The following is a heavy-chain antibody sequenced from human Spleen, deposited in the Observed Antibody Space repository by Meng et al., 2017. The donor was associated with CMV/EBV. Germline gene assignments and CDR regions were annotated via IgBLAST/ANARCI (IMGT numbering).Heavy chain of an antibody. V-gene: IGHV4-59*01. Sequence: SETLSLTCTISRASISSFYWSWIRQPPGKGLQWIGYVSDSGSAKYNPSLESRGTISSDRSRNQFYLNLNSVTAADTAMYFCARGTGTTQHYFDYWGQGMLVTVSS. CDR1: RASISSFY. CDR2: VSDSGSA. CDR3: ARGTGTTQHYFDY. D-gene: IGHD1-1*01. J-gene: IGHJ4*02.